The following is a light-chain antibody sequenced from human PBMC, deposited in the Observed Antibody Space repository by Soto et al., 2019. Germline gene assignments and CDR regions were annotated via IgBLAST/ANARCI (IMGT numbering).Light chain of an antibody. CDR1: TSSVGTYNL. CDR2: KVS. V-gene: IGLV2-23*02. J-gene: IGLJ7*01. Sequence: QSALTQPASVSGSPGQSITISCTGTTSSVGTYNLVSWYQQHPGKVPKLMISKVSERPSGVSNRFSGSKSGNTASLTISGLQPEDEADYYCCSYAGSGPCVFGTGTQLTVL. CDR3: CSYAGSGPCV.